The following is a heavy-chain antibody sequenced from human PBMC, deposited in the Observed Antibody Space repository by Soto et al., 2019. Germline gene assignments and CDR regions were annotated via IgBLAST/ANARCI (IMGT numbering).Heavy chain of an antibody. CDR3: AAGLGGGENAQIYYYYYGMDV. V-gene: IGHV1-58*02. J-gene: IGHJ6*02. Sequence: QMQLVQSGPEVKKPGTSVKVSCKASGFTFTSSAMQWVRQARGQRLEWIGWIVVGSGNTNYAQKCQERVTITKDMSTSTAYMELSSLRSEDTAVYYCAAGLGGGENAQIYYYYYGMDVWGQGTTVTVSS. D-gene: IGHD2-21*01. CDR2: IVVGSGNT. CDR1: GFTFTSSA.